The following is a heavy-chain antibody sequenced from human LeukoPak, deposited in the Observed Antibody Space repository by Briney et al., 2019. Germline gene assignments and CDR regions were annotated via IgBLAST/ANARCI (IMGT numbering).Heavy chain of an antibody. CDR2: ISSSSSTI. CDR1: GFTFSSYS. J-gene: IGHJ4*02. V-gene: IGHV3-48*04. D-gene: IGHD3-22*01. CDR3: AKVGGYYYDSSGSWYFDY. Sequence: GGSLRLSCAASGFTFSSYSMNWVRQAPGKGLEWVSYISSSSSTIYYADSVKGRFTISRDNAKNSLYLQMNSLRAEDTAVYYCAKVGGYYYDSSGSWYFDYWGQGTLVTVSS.